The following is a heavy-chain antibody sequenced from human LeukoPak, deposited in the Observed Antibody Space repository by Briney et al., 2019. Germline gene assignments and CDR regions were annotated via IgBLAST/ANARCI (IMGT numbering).Heavy chain of an antibody. Sequence: GGSLRLSCAASGFTVSSNYMSWVRQAPGKGLEWVSRINSDGSSTTYADSVKGRFTISRDNAKNTLYLQMNSLRAEDTAVYYCARVEPIRLLVDYWGQGTLVTVSS. CDR2: INSDGSST. CDR3: ARVEPIRLLVDY. D-gene: IGHD3-3*01. V-gene: IGHV3-74*01. J-gene: IGHJ4*02. CDR1: GFTVSSNY.